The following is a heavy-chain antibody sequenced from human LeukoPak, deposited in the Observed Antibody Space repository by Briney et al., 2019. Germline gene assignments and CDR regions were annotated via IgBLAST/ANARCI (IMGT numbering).Heavy chain of an antibody. CDR1: GGSISSGDYY. D-gene: IGHD6-13*01. CDR3: AILAAAGQDGFDY. V-gene: IGHV4-30-4*01. CDR2: IYYSGST. Sequence: SETLSLTCTVSGGSISSGDYYWSWIRQPPERGVEWIGYIYYSGSTYYNPSLKSRVTISVDTSKNQFSLKLSSVTAADTAVYYCAILAAAGQDGFDYWGQGTLVTVSS. J-gene: IGHJ4*02.